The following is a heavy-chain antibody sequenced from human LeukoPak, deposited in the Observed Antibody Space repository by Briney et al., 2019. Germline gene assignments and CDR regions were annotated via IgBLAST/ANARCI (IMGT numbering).Heavy chain of an antibody. CDR3: ARVVGYYYDSSGYHWYFDL. D-gene: IGHD3-22*01. CDR1: GLTFRNAW. CDR2: IYYSGST. J-gene: IGHJ2*01. V-gene: IGHV4-59*01. Sequence: GSLRLSCAASGLTFRNAWMSWIRQPPGKGLEWIGYIYYSGSTNYNPSLKSRVTISVDTSKNQFSLKLSSVTAADTAVYYCARVVGYYYDSSGYHWYFDLWGRGTLVTVSS.